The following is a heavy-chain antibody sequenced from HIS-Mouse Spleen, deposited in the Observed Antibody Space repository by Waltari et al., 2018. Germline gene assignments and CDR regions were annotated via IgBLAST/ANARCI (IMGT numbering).Heavy chain of an antibody. D-gene: IGHD2-15*01. CDR3: ARHGGRGGMDV. CDR1: GKPFHSFD. CDR2: MNPNSGNT. Sequence: QVQLVQSGAEVKKPGASVKVSCKASGKPFHSFDCHGVRQATGQGLEWMGWMNPNSGNTGYAQKFQGRVTMTRNTSISTAYMELSSLRSEDTAVYYCARHGGRGGMDVWGQGTTVTVSS. J-gene: IGHJ6*02. V-gene: IGHV1-8*01.